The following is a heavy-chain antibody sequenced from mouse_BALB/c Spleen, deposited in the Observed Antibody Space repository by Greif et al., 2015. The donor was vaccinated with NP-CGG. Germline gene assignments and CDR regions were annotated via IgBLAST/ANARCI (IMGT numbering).Heavy chain of an antibody. CDR1: GFTFSSNT. CDR3: TRDDYFDY. CDR2: ISSGGSYT. J-gene: IGHJ2*01. Sequence: EVQVVESGGGLVKPGGSLKLSCAASGFTFSSNTMSWVRQTPEKRLEWVATISSGGSYTYYPDSVKGRFTISRDNAKNTLYLQMSSLKSEDTAMYYCTRDDYFDYWGQGTTLTVSS. V-gene: IGHV5-6-4*01.